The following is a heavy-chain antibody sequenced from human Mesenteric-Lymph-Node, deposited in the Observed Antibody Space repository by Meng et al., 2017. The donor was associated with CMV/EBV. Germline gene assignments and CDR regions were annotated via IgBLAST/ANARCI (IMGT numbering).Heavy chain of an antibody. CDR3: AGGIAAAGSRWFDP. Sequence: QDQLVQSGAEVKRPGSSVKVSCKASGGTFSSYTISWVRQAPGQGLEWMGRIIPILGIANYAQKFQGRVTITADKSTSTAYMELSSLRSEDTAVYYCAGGIAAAGSRWFDPWGQGTLVTVSS. J-gene: IGHJ5*02. D-gene: IGHD6-13*01. CDR2: IIPILGIA. CDR1: GGTFSSYT. V-gene: IGHV1-69*02.